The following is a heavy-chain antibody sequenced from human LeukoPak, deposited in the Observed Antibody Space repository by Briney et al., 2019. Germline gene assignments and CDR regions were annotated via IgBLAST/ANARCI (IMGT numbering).Heavy chain of an antibody. CDR1: GFTFSSYA. CDR3: AKNGQQLDFDY. V-gene: IGHV3-23*01. Sequence: GGSLRLSCAASGFTFSSYAMRWVRQAPGKGLEWVSAISGSGGSTYYADSVKGRFTISRDDSKNTLYLQMNSLSAEDTAVYYCAKNGQQLDFDYWGQGTLVTVSS. CDR2: ISGSGGST. J-gene: IGHJ4*02. D-gene: IGHD6-13*01.